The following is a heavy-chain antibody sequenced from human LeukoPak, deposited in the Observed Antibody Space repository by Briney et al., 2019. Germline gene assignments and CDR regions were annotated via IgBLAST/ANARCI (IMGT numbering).Heavy chain of an antibody. V-gene: IGHV3-74*01. Sequence: GGTLRLSCAASGFTFSTYWMHWVRQAPGKGLVWVSRINGDGSSSTYADSVKGRFTISRDNAKNTLYLQMNSLRTEDTAVYYCTRNPGMDVWGQGTTVTVSS. CDR3: TRNPGMDV. J-gene: IGHJ6*02. CDR2: INGDGSSS. CDR1: GFTFSTYW.